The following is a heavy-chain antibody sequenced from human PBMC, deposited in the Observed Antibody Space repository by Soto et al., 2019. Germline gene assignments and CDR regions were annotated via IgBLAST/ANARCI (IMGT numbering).Heavy chain of an antibody. J-gene: IGHJ3*02. Sequence: GGSLRLSCAASGFTFSSYDMHWVRQATGKGLEWVSAIGTAGDTYYPGSVKGRFTISRENAKNSLYLQMNSLRAGDTAVYCCARGISSYDILTGPDAFDIWGQGTMVTVSS. CDR1: GFTFSSYD. V-gene: IGHV3-13*01. CDR2: IGTAGDT. D-gene: IGHD3-9*01. CDR3: ARGISSYDILTGPDAFDI.